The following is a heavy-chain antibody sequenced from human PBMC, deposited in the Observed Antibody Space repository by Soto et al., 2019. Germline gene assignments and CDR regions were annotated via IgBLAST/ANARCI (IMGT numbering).Heavy chain of an antibody. CDR2: ISAYNGNT. CDR3: ARGYFSSTSCLSYYYYYMDV. V-gene: IGHV1-18*01. D-gene: IGHD2-2*01. Sequence: ASVKVSCKASGYTFTSYGISWVRQAPGQGLEWKGWISAYNGNTNYAQKLQGRVTMTTGTSTSTAYMELRSLRSDDTAVYYCARGYFSSTSCLSYYYYYMDVWGKGTTVTVSS. J-gene: IGHJ6*03. CDR1: GYTFTSYG.